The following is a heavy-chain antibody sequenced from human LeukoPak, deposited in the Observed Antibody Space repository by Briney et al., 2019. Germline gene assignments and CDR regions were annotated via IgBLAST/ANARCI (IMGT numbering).Heavy chain of an antibody. J-gene: IGHJ4*02. Sequence: VASVKVSCKASGYTFTSYYMHWVRQAPGQGLEWMGIINPSGGSTSYAQKFQGRVTMTRDTSTSTVYMELSSLRSEETAVYYCARSSLYYDSSGYYFDYWGQGTLVTVSS. D-gene: IGHD3-22*01. V-gene: IGHV1-46*01. CDR2: INPSGGST. CDR1: GYTFTSYY. CDR3: ARSSLYYDSSGYYFDY.